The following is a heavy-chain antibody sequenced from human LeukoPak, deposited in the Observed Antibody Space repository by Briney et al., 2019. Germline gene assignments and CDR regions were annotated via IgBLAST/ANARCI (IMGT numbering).Heavy chain of an antibody. CDR3: ARRGGSFDGPPDY. CDR1: GGSISSYY. Sequence: SETLSLTCTVSGGSISSYYWTWIRQSPGKGLEWIGYTHYSGTTNYSPSLKSRVTISVDTSKNQFSLKLSSVTAADTAMYYCARRGGSFDGPPDYWGQGTLATVSS. D-gene: IGHD2-15*01. CDR2: THYSGTT. V-gene: IGHV4-59*08. J-gene: IGHJ4*02.